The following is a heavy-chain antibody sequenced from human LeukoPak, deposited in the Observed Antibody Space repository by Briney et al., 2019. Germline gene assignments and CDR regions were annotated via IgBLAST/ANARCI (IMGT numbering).Heavy chain of an antibody. V-gene: IGHV4-59*01. CDR3: ARGRGYSYGQFDY. CDR1: GGSISSYY. Sequence: PSETLSLTCTVSGGSISSYYWSWIRQPPGKGLEWIGYIYYSGSTNYNPSLKSRVTISVDTSKNQFSLKLSSVTAADTAVYYCARGRGYSYGQFDYWGQGTLVTVSS. D-gene: IGHD5-18*01. J-gene: IGHJ4*02. CDR2: IYYSGST.